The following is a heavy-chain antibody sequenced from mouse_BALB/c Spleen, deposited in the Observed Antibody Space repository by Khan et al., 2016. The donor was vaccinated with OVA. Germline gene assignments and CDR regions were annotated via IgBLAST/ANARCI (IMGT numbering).Heavy chain of an antibody. J-gene: IGHJ3*01. D-gene: IGHD1-1*02. Sequence: QIQLVQSGPELKKPGETVKISCKASGYTFTNYGMNWVKQASGKGLKWMGWINPNTGEPTYDEEFKERFAFTVENSASTAYLQINNLKKEDTATYFCASGYYLCGSSFAYWGHGTLVTVSA. CDR1: GYTFTNYG. CDR2: INPNTGEP. V-gene: IGHV9-3*02. CDR3: ASGYYLCGSSFAY.